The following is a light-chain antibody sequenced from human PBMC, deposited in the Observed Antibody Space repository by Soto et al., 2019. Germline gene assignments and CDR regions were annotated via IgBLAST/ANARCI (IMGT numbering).Light chain of an antibody. V-gene: IGKV3-20*01. CDR1: QSVTSSY. CDR2: GAS. Sequence: EIVLTQSPGTLSLSPGERATLSCRASQSVTSSYLAWYQQKPGQAPRLVMYGASIRTSGIPDRLSGSGSGTDFTLTISRLEPEDFAVYYCQQYVRAPWTFGQGTKVDIK. J-gene: IGKJ1*01. CDR3: QQYVRAPWT.